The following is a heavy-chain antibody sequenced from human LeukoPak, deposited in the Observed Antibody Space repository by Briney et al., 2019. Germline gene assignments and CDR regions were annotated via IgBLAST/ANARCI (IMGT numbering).Heavy chain of an antibody. J-gene: IGHJ3*02. V-gene: IGHV4-39*07. CDR2: IYYTGST. CDR3: ARATAPITIFGVVIDPVDAFDI. CDR1: GGSISSSDYY. Sequence: PSETLSLTCTVSGGSISSSDYYWGWIRQPPGRGLEWIGSIYYTGSTYYNPSLKSRVTISVDTSKNQLSLKLSSVTAADTAVYYCARATAPITIFGVVIDPVDAFDIWGQGTMVTVSS. D-gene: IGHD3-3*01.